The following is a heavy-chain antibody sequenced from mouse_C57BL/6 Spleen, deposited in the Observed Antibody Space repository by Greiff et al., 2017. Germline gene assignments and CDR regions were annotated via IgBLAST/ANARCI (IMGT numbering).Heavy chain of an antibody. J-gene: IGHJ2*01. CDR3: ARGGSNKDD. CDR2: ISSGGSYT. D-gene: IGHD2-5*01. V-gene: IGHV5-6*02. Sequence: EVMLVESGGDLVKPGGSLKLSCAASGFTFSSYGMSWVRQTPDKRLEWVATISSGGSYTYYPDSVKGRFTISRDTAKNTLYRQMSSLKSEDTAMYYCARGGSNKDDWGKGTTLTVAA. CDR1: GFTFSSYG.